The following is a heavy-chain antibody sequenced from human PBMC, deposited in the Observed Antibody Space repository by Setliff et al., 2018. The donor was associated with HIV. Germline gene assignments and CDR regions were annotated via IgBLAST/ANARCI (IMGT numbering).Heavy chain of an antibody. CDR3: ARATSGTIHDF. D-gene: IGHD3-10*01. V-gene: IGHV1-18*01. Sequence: ASVKVSCKASGYTISTYLIAWVRQAPGQGLAWMGWISPFNGNTNYAQKLQGRLTVTTDTSTSTAYMELRSLRSDDTAVYYCARATSGTIHDFWGQGTLVTVPQ. CDR2: ISPFNGNT. CDR1: GYTISTYL. J-gene: IGHJ4*02.